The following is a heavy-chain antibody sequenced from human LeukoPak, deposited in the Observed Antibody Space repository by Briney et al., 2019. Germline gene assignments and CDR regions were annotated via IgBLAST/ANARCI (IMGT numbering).Heavy chain of an antibody. J-gene: IGHJ6*03. Sequence: PSETLSLTCAVYGGSFSGYYWSWIRQPPGKGLEWIGVINHSGSTNYNPSLKGRVTISVDTYKNQFSLKLSSVTAADTAVYYCARGLRYYYDSSGYYPYSYYYYYMDVWGKGTTVTVSS. CDR1: GGSFSGYY. CDR2: INHSGST. D-gene: IGHD3-22*01. CDR3: ARGLRYYYDSSGYYPYSYYYYYMDV. V-gene: IGHV4-34*01.